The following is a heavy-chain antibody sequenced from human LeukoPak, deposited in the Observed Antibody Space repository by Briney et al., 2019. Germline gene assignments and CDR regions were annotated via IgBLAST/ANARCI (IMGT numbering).Heavy chain of an antibody. CDR2: LYYSGST. D-gene: IGHD3-3*01. CDR3: AATYYDFWSGSRVGAFDI. J-gene: IGHJ3*02. V-gene: IGHV4-59*08. CDR1: GVSITSFY. Sequence: TSETLSLTCTVSGVSITSFYWSWIRQPPGKGLEWIGYLYYSGSTYYTPPLKSRVTISVDTSKNQFSLKLSSVTAADTAVYYCAATYYDFWSGSRVGAFDIWGQGTMVTVSS.